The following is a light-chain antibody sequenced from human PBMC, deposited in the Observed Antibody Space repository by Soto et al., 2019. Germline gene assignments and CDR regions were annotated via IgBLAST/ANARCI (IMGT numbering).Light chain of an antibody. CDR2: EVS. Sequence: QTVVTQPASVSGSPGQSITISCTGTSSDVGGYKYVSWYQQHPGKAPKLMIYEVSNRPSGVSNRFSGSKSGNTASLTISGLQAEDEADYYCSSYTTSSTHWVFGGGTKLTVL. J-gene: IGLJ3*02. CDR1: SSDVGGYKY. V-gene: IGLV2-14*01. CDR3: SSYTTSSTHWV.